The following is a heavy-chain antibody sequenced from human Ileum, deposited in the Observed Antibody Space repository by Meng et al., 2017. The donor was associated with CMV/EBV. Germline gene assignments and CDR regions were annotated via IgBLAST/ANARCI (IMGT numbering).Heavy chain of an antibody. V-gene: IGHV3-74*01. J-gene: IGHJ4*02. D-gene: IGHD4-17*01. CDR1: GLTLSRYW. CDR2: ITHDRNSA. Sequence: GESLKISCAASGLTLSRYWMHWVRQVPGKGPMWVSRITHDRNSAIYADPVKGRFTASRDSTKNTLYLQMNSLRADDTAVYYCVRDIPGDIDYVFDYWGQGAQVTVSS. CDR3: VRDIPGDIDYVFDY.